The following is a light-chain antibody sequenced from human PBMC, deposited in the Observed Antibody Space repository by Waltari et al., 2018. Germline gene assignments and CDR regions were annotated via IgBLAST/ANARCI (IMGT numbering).Light chain of an antibody. CDR1: TSNIGAGHD. J-gene: IGLJ2*01. Sequence: QSVLTQPPSVSGTPGQRVTISCSGSTSNIGAGHDVHWYQHLPGTAPQLLIYGNNHRPSGGPDRFSGSKSGTSASLAITGLQADDEADYFCQSFDNMLSGGVVFGGGTKLAVL. CDR3: QSFDNMLSGGVV. CDR2: GNN. V-gene: IGLV1-40*01.